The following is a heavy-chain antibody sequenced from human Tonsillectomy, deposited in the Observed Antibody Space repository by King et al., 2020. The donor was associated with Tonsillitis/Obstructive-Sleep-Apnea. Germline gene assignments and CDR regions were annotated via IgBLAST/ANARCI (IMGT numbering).Heavy chain of an antibody. J-gene: IGHJ5*02. Sequence: VQLVESGGGLVQPGGSLRLSCAASGFTFRSYWMSWVRQAPGKGLEWVANIKQDGSEKYYVDSVKGRFTISRDNVKNSLYLQMNSLRAEDTAVYYCVRDPDYLVVPVGDFLDGWFDPWGQGTLVTVSS. D-gene: IGHD2-21*02. CDR3: VRDPDYLVVPVGDFLDGWFDP. V-gene: IGHV3-7*03. CDR2: IKQDGSEK. CDR1: GFTFRSYW.